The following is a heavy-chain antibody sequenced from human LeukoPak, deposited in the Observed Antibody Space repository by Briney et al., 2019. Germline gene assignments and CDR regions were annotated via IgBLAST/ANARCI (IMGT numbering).Heavy chain of an antibody. D-gene: IGHD6-13*01. CDR1: GGLFTSYW. Sequence: GGALQISWRGAGGLFTSYWVGWGRQMPGEGLEGRVIIYPGDCDTRYSRSFQGQVPISADKSITTAYLQWSSLKASDTAMYYCARHVAVSTSSTWYFDYWGQGTLVTVSS. V-gene: IGHV5-51*01. CDR2: IYPGDCDT. CDR3: ARHVAVSTSSTWYFDY. J-gene: IGHJ4*02.